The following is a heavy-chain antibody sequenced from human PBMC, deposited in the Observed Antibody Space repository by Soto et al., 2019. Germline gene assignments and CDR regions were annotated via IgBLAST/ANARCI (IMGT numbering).Heavy chain of an antibody. J-gene: IGHJ4*01. Sequence: SETLSLTCTVSGDSLTRNYWSWIRQPPGKGLEWLAFIHNGQTTNYNPSLVGRVSVSVDTSKSQLSLNLNSVTAADTAVYYCARTVSGGFDYCGQGILVTVSS. V-gene: IGHV4-59*01. CDR1: GDSLTRNY. CDR3: ARTVSGGFDY. CDR2: IHNGQTT.